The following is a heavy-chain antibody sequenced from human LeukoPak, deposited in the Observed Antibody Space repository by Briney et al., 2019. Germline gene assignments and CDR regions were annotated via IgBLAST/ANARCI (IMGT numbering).Heavy chain of an antibody. CDR2: INHSGST. CDR1: GSSISSGGYY. Sequence: SETLSLTCTVSGSSISSGGYYWSWIRQPPGKGLEWIGEINHSGSTNYNPSLKSRVAISVDTSKNQFSLKLSSVTAADTAVYYCARVSPLVATILFDYWGQGTLVTVSS. J-gene: IGHJ4*02. D-gene: IGHD5-12*01. V-gene: IGHV4-39*07. CDR3: ARVSPLVATILFDY.